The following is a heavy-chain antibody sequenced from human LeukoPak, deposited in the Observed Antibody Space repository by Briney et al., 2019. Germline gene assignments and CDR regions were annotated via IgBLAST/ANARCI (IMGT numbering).Heavy chain of an antibody. J-gene: IGHJ4*02. Sequence: PGGSLRLSCAASGFTFSGSAMHWVRQASGKGLEWVGRIRSKTNNYATAYAASVKGRFTISRDDSKNTAYLQMNSLKTEDTAVYYCSTSYSGSYMTDWGQGTLVTVSS. CDR1: GFTFSGSA. CDR2: IRSKTNNYAT. D-gene: IGHD1-26*01. CDR3: STSYSGSYMTD. V-gene: IGHV3-73*01.